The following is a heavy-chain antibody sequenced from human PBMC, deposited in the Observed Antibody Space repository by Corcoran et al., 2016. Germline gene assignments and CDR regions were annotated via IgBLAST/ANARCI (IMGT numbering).Heavy chain of an antibody. J-gene: IGHJ6*02. D-gene: IGHD3-10*01. CDR1: GGSFSGYY. V-gene: IGHV4-34*01. CDR3: AFLYPVRGVAGYYYCMEV. Sequence: QVQLQQWGAGLLKPSETLSLTCAVYGGSFSGYYWSWIRQPPGKGLEWIGEINHSGSTNYNPSLNSRVTISVDTSKNQFSLNLRSVTAAATAVYYCAFLYPVRGVAGYYYCMEVWGRGTTVIVSS. CDR2: INHSGST.